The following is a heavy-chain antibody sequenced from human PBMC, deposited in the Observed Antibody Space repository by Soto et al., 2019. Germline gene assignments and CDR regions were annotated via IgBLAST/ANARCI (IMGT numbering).Heavy chain of an antibody. Sequence: SETLSLTCAVYGGSFSGYYWSWIRQPPGKGLEWNGEINHSGSTNYNPSLKSRDTISEETSKNQFSLKLNPVTAADTAVYYCARGRQWLVRYYYYYMDVWGKGTTVTVSS. D-gene: IGHD6-19*01. CDR3: ARGRQWLVRYYYYYMDV. V-gene: IGHV4-34*01. CDR2: INHSGST. J-gene: IGHJ6*03. CDR1: GGSFSGYY.